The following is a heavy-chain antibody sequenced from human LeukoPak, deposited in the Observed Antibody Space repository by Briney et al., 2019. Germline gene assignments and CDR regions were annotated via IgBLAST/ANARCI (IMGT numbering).Heavy chain of an antibody. CDR3: GFVGY. J-gene: IGHJ4*02. V-gene: IGHV4-34*01. Sequence: SETLSLTCAVYGVSFSGYYWSWIRQPPGKGLEWIGEINHSGSTNYNPSLKSRVTISVDTSKNQFSLKLSSVTAADTAVYYCGFVGYWGQGTLVTVSS. CDR1: GVSFSGYY. D-gene: IGHD3-3*01. CDR2: INHSGST.